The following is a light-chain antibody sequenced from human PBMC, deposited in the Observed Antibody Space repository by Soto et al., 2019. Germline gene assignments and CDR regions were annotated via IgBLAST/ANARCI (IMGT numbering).Light chain of an antibody. CDR3: QQSYSSPWT. CDR2: GAS. Sequence: ETVLTQSPGTLSLSPGERVTLSCRTSQSAPSSNLAWYQQKPGQAPRLLIYGASTRATGIPARFSGSGSGTDFTLTIRSLQPEDFATYFCQQSYSSPWTFGQGTKVDIK. CDR1: QSAPSSN. V-gene: IGKV3D-7*01. J-gene: IGKJ1*01.